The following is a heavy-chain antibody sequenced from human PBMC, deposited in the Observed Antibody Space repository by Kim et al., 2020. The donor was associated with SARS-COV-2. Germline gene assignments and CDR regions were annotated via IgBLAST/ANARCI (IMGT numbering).Heavy chain of an antibody. Sequence: GGSLRLSCAASGFTFSSYSMNWVRQAPGKGLEWVSSISSSSSYIYYADSVKGRFTISRDNAKNSLYLQMNSLRAEDTAVYYCARGNGGFLEWLLWYMDVWGKGTTVTVSS. J-gene: IGHJ6*03. CDR2: ISSSSSYI. CDR1: GFTFSSYS. V-gene: IGHV3-21*01. CDR3: ARGNGGFLEWLLWYMDV. D-gene: IGHD3-3*01.